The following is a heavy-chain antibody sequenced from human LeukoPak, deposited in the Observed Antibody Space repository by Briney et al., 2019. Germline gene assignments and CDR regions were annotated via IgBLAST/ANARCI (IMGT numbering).Heavy chain of an antibody. CDR2: INPSGGGT. J-gene: IGHJ4*02. CDR3: ATTKSCGGDCYYFDY. V-gene: IGHV1-46*01. CDR1: EYTFTKYY. D-gene: IGHD2-21*02. Sequence: ASVKVSCKASEYTFTKYYMHWVRQAPGQGLEWMGLINPSGGGTGYALKFQGRFTMTRDTSTNTVYMQLSSLRSEDTAVFYCATTKSCGGDCYYFDYWGQGTLVSVSS.